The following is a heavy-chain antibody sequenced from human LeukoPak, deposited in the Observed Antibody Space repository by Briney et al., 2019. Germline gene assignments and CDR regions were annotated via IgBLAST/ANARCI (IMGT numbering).Heavy chain of an antibody. D-gene: IGHD3-3*01. CDR2: IYYSGST. CDR1: GVSISGYY. CDR3: ARHGHTHYDFWSGYPNNWFDP. Sequence: SETLSLTCSVSGVSISGYYWSWIRQPPGKGLEWIGYIYYSGSTNYNPSLKSRVTISVDTSKNQFSLKLSSVTAADTAVYYCARHGHTHYDFWSGYPNNWFDPWGQGTLVTVSS. J-gene: IGHJ5*02. V-gene: IGHV4-59*08.